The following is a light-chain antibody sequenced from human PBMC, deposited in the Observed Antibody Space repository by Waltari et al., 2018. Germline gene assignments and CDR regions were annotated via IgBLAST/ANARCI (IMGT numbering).Light chain of an antibody. V-gene: IGKV3-20*01. CDR2: GAS. CDR3: QHYVRLPAT. CDR1: QRVSRA. Sequence: EIVLTQSPGSLSSSPGERVTFSCRASQRVSRALAWYQQKPGQAPRLLIFGASNRATGIPDRFSGSGSETDFSLTISRLEPEDFAVYYCQHYVRLPATFGRGTKVEIK. J-gene: IGKJ1*01.